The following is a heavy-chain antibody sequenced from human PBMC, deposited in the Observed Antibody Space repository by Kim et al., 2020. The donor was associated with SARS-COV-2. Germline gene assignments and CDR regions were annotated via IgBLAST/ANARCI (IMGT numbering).Heavy chain of an antibody. CDR3: ARDPEYSSMYYFDY. D-gene: IGHD6-6*01. J-gene: IGHJ4*02. Sequence: ASVKVSCKASGYTFTGYYMHWVRQAPGQGLEWMGRINPNSGGTNYAQKFQGRVTMTRDTSISTAYMELSRLRSDDTAVYYCARDPEYSSMYYFDYWGQGTLVTVSS. V-gene: IGHV1-2*06. CDR1: GYTFTGYY. CDR2: INPNSGGT.